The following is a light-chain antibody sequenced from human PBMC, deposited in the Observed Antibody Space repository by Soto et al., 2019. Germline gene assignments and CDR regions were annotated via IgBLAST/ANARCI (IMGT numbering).Light chain of an antibody. J-gene: IGKJ4*01. CDR1: QGISNW. CDR3: QQYNCYPT. V-gene: IGKV1D-16*01. Sequence: DLQMTQSPSSLSASVGDRVTITCRASQGISNWLAWYQQKPEKAPKSLIYAASSLQSAVTSRFSGSRSGTDFTTTISNLQSEDSATYYCQQYNCYPTFGGGTKVEIK. CDR2: AAS.